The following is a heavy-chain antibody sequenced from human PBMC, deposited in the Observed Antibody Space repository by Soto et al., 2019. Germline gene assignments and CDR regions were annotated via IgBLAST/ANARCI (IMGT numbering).Heavy chain of an antibody. D-gene: IGHD3-16*01. CDR2: IKQDGSEK. Sequence: PGGSLRLSCAASGFTFSSYWMSWVRQAPGKGLEWVANIKQDGSEKYYVDSVKGRFTISRDNAKNSLYLQMNSLRAEDTAVYYCARVEGGVASYYYYGMDVWGQGTPVTVSS. CDR3: ARVEGGVASYYYYGMDV. CDR1: GFTFSSYW. J-gene: IGHJ6*02. V-gene: IGHV3-7*03.